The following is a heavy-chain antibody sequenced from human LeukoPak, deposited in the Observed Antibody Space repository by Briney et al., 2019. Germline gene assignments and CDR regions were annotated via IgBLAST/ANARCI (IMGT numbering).Heavy chain of an antibody. J-gene: IGHJ3*02. CDR3: ARDFGRNGDFHAFDI. V-gene: IGHV3-23*01. CDR1: GVTLRNYA. D-gene: IGHD4-17*01. CDR2: ISGDGEST. Sequence: GGTLRLSCAVSGVTLRNYAMRCICHAPGKGLQWGSVISGDGESTYYADSARGRFPISRDNAKNSLYLQMNSLRAEDTAVYYCARDFGRNGDFHAFDIWGQGTMVTVSS.